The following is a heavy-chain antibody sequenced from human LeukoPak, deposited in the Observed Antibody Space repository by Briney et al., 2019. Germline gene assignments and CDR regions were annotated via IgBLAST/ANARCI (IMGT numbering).Heavy chain of an antibody. CDR2: INTDGSST. Sequence: GGSLRLSCAASGFTFSTFWMHWVRHAPGKGLVWVSRINTDGSSTIYADSVKGRFTISRDNAKNTLYLQMNSLRAEDTAVYYCARSEYSSTWYGDYYYCYMDVWGKGTTVTVSS. CDR3: ARSEYSSTWYGDYYYCYMDV. J-gene: IGHJ6*03. CDR1: GFTFSTFW. V-gene: IGHV3-74*01. D-gene: IGHD6-13*01.